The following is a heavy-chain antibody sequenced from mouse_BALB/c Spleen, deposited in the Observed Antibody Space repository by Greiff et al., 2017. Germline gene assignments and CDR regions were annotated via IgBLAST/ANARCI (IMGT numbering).Heavy chain of an antibody. CDR2: INPSTGYT. J-gene: IGHJ3*01. CDR1: GYTFTSYW. V-gene: IGHV1-7*01. CDR3: ARQGAWFAH. Sequence: QVQLKESGAELAKPGASVKMSCKASGYTFTSYWMHWVKQRPGQGLEWIGYINPSTGYTEYNQKFKDKATLTADKSSSTAYMQLSSLTSEYSAVYYSARQGAWFAHWGEGTLVTVSA.